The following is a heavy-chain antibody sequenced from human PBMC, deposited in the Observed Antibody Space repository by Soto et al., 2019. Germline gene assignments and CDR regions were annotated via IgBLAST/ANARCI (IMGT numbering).Heavy chain of an antibody. D-gene: IGHD3-9*01. J-gene: IGHJ6*02. CDR1: GGSISSGGYS. V-gene: IGHV4-30-2*01. CDR2: IYHSGST. Sequence: SETLSLTCAVSGGSISSGGYSWSWIRQPPGKGLEWIGYIYHSGSTYYNPSLKSRVTISVDRSKNQFSLKLSSVTAADTAVYYCARGGTILTGYMDYYYGMDVWGQGTTVTVSS. CDR3: ARGGTILTGYMDYYYGMDV.